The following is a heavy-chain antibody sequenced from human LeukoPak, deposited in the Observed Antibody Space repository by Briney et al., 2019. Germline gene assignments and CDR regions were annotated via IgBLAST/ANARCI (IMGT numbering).Heavy chain of an antibody. CDR3: ARGASYYYDSSGTRFDY. V-gene: IGHV4-39*07. CDR2: IYYSGST. Sequence: SETLSLTCTVSGGSISSSSYYWGWIRQPPGKGLEWIGSIYYSGSTYYNPSLKSRVTISVDTSKNQFSLKLSSVTAADTAVYYCARGASYYYDSSGTRFDYWGQGTLVTVSS. CDR1: GGSISSSSYY. D-gene: IGHD3-22*01. J-gene: IGHJ4*02.